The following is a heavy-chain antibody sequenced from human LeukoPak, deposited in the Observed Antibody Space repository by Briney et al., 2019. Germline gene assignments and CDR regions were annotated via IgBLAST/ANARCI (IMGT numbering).Heavy chain of an antibody. CDR1: GGTFSSYA. Sequence: SVKVSCKASGGTFSSYAISWVRQAPGQGLEWMGRIIPIFGIANYAQKFQGRVTITADKSTSTAYMEPSSLRSEDTAVYYCARIGLCSGGSCYVDYWGQGTLVTVSS. CDR2: IIPIFGIA. J-gene: IGHJ4*02. D-gene: IGHD2-15*01. CDR3: ARIGLCSGGSCYVDY. V-gene: IGHV1-69*04.